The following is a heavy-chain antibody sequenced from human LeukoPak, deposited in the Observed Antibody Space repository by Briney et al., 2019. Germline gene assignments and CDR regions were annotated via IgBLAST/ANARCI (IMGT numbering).Heavy chain of an antibody. CDR3: ARGGSNYFDY. Sequence: PGGSLRLSCAASGFTFNLYGMHWVRQAPGKGLEWLAFIRYDGSDKYYADSVKGRFTISRDNSKNTLYLQMNSLRAEDTAVYYCARGGSNYFDYWGQGTLVTVSS. D-gene: IGHD3-10*01. J-gene: IGHJ4*02. CDR1: GFTFNLYG. CDR2: IRYDGSDK. V-gene: IGHV3-30*02.